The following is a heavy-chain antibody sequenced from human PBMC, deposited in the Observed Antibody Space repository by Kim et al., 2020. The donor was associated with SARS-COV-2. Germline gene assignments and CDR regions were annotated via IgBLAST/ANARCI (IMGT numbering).Heavy chain of an antibody. Sequence: SETLSLTCTVSGGSVSSGSYYWSWIRQPPGKGLEWIGYIYYSGSTNYNPSLKSRVTISVDTSKNQFSLKLSSVTAADTAVYYCASVYGSGSYYMGYWGQGTLVTVSS. CDR3: ASVYGSGSYYMGY. CDR2: IYYSGST. D-gene: IGHD3-10*01. J-gene: IGHJ4*02. CDR1: GGSVSSGSYY. V-gene: IGHV4-61*01.